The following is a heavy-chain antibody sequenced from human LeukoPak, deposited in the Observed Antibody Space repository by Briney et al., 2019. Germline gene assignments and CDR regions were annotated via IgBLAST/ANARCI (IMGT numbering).Heavy chain of an antibody. Sequence: GASVKVSCKASGHTFTSHDINWVRQATGLGLEWLGWMSPKSGNTGYAQKFQGRVTMTRDTSISTAYMELSSLRFDDTAAYFCTREKDCADGICYEDWGQGTLVTVSS. D-gene: IGHD2-8*01. V-gene: IGHV1-8*01. J-gene: IGHJ4*02. CDR3: TREKDCADGICYED. CDR1: GHTFTSHD. CDR2: MSPKSGNT.